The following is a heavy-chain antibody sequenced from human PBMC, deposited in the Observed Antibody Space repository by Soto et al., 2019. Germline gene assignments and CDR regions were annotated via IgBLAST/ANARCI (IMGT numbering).Heavy chain of an antibody. CDR2: TYYRSKWYK. Sequence: LSLTCAISGASVSSNSAAWNWIRQPPSRGLEWLGRTYYRSKWYKEYAASVKSRITINPDTSKNQFSLQLNSVSPEDTAVYYCARTVGWLDPWGQGSLVTVSS. V-gene: IGHV6-1*01. D-gene: IGHD1-26*01. CDR3: ARTVGWLDP. CDR1: GASVSSNSAA. J-gene: IGHJ5*02.